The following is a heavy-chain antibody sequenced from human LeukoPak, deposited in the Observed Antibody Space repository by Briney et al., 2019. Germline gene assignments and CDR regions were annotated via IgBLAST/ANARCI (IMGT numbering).Heavy chain of an antibody. Sequence: GGSLRLSCAASGFTFSSYGMHWVRPAPGKGLEWVSAINGGGGNTYYADSVKGRFTISRDNSKNMVYLQMNSLRADDTAVYYCAKSVVVITFRFDDWGQGALVTVSS. V-gene: IGHV3-23*01. D-gene: IGHD2-15*01. J-gene: IGHJ4*02. CDR3: AKSVVVITFRFDD. CDR2: INGGGGNT. CDR1: GFTFSSYG.